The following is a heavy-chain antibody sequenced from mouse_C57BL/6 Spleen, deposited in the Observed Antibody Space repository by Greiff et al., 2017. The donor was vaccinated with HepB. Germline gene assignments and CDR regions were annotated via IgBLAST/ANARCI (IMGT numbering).Heavy chain of an antibody. D-gene: IGHD1-1*01. J-gene: IGHJ1*03. CDR3: ARDRDYYGSPNWYFDV. CDR2: ISYDGSN. CDR1: GYSITSGYY. Sequence: EVQLVESGPGLVKPSQSLSLTCSVTGYSITSGYYWNWIRQFPGNKLEWMGYISYDGSNNYNPSLKNRISITRDTSKNQFFLKLNSVTTEDTATYYCARDRDYYGSPNWYFDVWGTGTTVTVSS. V-gene: IGHV3-6*01.